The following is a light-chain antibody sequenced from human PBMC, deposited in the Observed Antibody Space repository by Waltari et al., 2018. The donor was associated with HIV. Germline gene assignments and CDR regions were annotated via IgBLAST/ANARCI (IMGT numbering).Light chain of an antibody. Sequence: QSALTQPRSVSGSPGQSVTFSCAGIKFGLSVYNSVSWYQQRPGQAPKLILYKVNARPSGVPNLFSGSKSANTASLTISGLQAEDEATYFCCSYAGTYTWVFGGGTNLTV. CDR2: KVN. J-gene: IGLJ3*02. CDR3: CSYAGTYTWV. CDR1: KFGLSVYNS. V-gene: IGLV2-11*01.